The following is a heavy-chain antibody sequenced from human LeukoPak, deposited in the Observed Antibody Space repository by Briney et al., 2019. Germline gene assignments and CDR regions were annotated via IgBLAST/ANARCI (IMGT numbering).Heavy chain of an antibody. CDR2: IYYSGST. CDR1: GGSISSYY. Sequence: SETLSLTCTVSGGSISSYYWSWIRQPPGKGLEWIGYIYYSGSTNYNPSLKSRVTVSVDTSKNQFSLKLSSVTAADTAVYYCARDPGVRDYYYYMDVWGKGTTVTVSS. J-gene: IGHJ6*03. CDR3: ARDPGVRDYYYYMDV. D-gene: IGHD7-27*01. V-gene: IGHV4-59*12.